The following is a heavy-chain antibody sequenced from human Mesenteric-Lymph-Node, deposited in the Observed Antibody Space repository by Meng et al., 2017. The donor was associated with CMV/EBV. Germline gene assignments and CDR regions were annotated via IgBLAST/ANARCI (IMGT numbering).Heavy chain of an antibody. J-gene: IGHJ4*02. CDR1: GFTFSSYS. V-gene: IGHV3-21*01. D-gene: IGHD6-13*01. Sequence: GDSLKISCAASGFTFSSYSMNWVRQAPGKGLEWVSSISSSSSYIYYADSVKGRFTISRDNAKNSLYLQMNSLRAEDTAVYYCARLIAAAAPFDYWGQGTLVTVSS. CDR2: ISSSSSYI. CDR3: ARLIAAAAPFDY.